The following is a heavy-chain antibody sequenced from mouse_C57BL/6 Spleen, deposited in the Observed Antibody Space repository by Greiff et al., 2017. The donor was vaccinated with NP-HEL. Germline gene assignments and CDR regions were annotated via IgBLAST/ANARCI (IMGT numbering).Heavy chain of an antibody. CDR2: ISDGGSYT. J-gene: IGHJ1*03. CDR3: ARDYDYDGYVDV. V-gene: IGHV5-4*01. Sequence: EVQLQESGGGLVKPGGSLKLSCAASGFTFSSYAMSWVRQTPEKRLEWVATISDGGSYTYYPDNVKGRFTISRDNAKNNLYLQMSHLKSEDTAMYYCARDYDYDGYVDVWGTGTTVTVSS. D-gene: IGHD2-4*01. CDR1: GFTFSSYA.